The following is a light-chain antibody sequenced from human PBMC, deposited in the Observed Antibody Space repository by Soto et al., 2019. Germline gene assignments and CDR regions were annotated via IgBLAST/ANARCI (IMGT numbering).Light chain of an antibody. CDR3: QSYDGSLSAVI. Sequence: QSVLTQPPSVSGAPGQRVTISCTGSSSNIGSHYDVHWYQQLPGTAPKLLIYRNSNRPSGVPDRFSGSKSGTSASLAITGLQAEDEADYYCQSYDGSLSAVIFGGGTKLTVL. CDR2: RNS. V-gene: IGLV1-40*01. CDR1: SSNIGSHYD. J-gene: IGLJ2*01.